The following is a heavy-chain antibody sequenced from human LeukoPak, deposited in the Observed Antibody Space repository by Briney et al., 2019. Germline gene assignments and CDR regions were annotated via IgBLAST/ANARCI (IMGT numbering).Heavy chain of an antibody. CDR1: GDSISSGYN. J-gene: IGHJ3*02. D-gene: IGHD6-19*01. CDR2: IYHSGST. Sequence: SETLSLTCTVSGDSISSGYNWGWIRQPPGKGLEWIGSIYHSGSTYYNPSLKSRVTISVDTSKNQFSLKLSSVTAADTAVYYCARAVADAFDIWGQGTMVTVSS. V-gene: IGHV4-38-2*02. CDR3: ARAVADAFDI.